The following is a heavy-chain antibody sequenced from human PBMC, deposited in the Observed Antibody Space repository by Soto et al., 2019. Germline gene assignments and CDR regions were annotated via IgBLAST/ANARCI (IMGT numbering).Heavy chain of an antibody. J-gene: IGHJ6*03. D-gene: IGHD2-2*01. CDR2: IYYSGST. Sequence: QLQLQESGPGLVKPSETLSLTCTVSGGSISSSSYYWGWIRQPPGKGLEWIGSIYYSGSTYYNPSLKSRVTISVDTSKNRFALKLSSVTAADTAVYYCARQLKGYCSSTSCYYYYYYMDVWGKGTTVTVSS. CDR1: GGSISSSSYY. CDR3: ARQLKGYCSSTSCYYYYYYMDV. V-gene: IGHV4-39*01.